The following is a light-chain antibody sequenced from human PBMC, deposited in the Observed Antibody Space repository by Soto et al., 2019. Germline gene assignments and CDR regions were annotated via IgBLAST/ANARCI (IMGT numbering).Light chain of an antibody. V-gene: IGKV1-39*01. CDR2: AAS. J-gene: IGKJ1*01. CDR1: QSIANY. Sequence: DIQLPLSRSSLSASVGDRGTITCRASQSIANYLTWYQQKPGKAPKILIYAASNLHSGVPSRFSGSGSGTDFTLTIRSLQPEDFATYYCQQSYTSPWTFGQGTKVDIK. CDR3: QQSYTSPWT.